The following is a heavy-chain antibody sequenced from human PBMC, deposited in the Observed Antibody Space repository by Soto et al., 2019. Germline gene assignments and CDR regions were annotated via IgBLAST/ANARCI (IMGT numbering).Heavy chain of an antibody. D-gene: IGHD4-4*01. V-gene: IGHV3-53*01. CDR3: AREDSHYYYYGMDV. Sequence: GGSLRLSCAASGFTFSSNYMSWVRQAPGKGLEWVSVIYSGGSTYYADSVKGRFTISRDNSKNTLYLQMNSLRAEDTAVYYCAREDSHYYYYGMDVWGQGTTVTVSS. CDR1: GFTFSSNY. J-gene: IGHJ6*02. CDR2: IYSGGST.